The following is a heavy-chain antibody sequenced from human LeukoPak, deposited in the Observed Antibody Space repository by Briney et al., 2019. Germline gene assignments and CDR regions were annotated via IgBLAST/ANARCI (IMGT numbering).Heavy chain of an antibody. J-gene: IGHJ5*02. CDR1: SGSISTSNYY. CDR2: IFYSGST. V-gene: IGHV4-39*07. Sequence: PSETLSLTCTVSSGSISTSNYYWGWVRQPPGKALEWIGNIFYSGSTYYSPSLKSRVTISLDTSRNQFSLKLSSVTAADTAVYYCARTYGDYGGRWFDPWGQGTLVTVSS. D-gene: IGHD4-17*01. CDR3: ARTYGDYGGRWFDP.